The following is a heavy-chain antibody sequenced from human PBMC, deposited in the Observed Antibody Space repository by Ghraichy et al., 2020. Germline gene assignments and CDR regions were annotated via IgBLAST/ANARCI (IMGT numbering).Heavy chain of an antibody. V-gene: IGHV3-72*01. CDR1: VSFSEYY. D-gene: IGHD1-26*01. CDR2: IQNKEKSRVV. CDR3: ARDSSASLDV. J-gene: IGHJ6*02. Sequence: GGSLRLSCVASVSFSEYYMDWVRQAPGKGLEWLVRIQNKEKSRVVGYAASVTGRFTISRDDSKNSLYLQMNSLRADDTAVYYCARDSSASLDVWGQGTTVIVS.